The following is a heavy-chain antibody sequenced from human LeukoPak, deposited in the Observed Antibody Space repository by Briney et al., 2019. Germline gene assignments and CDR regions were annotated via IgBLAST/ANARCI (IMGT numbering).Heavy chain of an antibody. Sequence: ASVKVSCKASGYTFTSYDIDWVRQATGQGLEWMGWMNPNSGNTGYAQNFQGRVTMTRNTSISTAYMELSSLRFEDTAVYYCAGADGTGYLYYWGQGTLVTVSS. J-gene: IGHJ4*02. CDR1: GYTFTSYD. CDR3: AGADGTGYLYY. D-gene: IGHD3-9*01. CDR2: MNPNSGNT. V-gene: IGHV1-8*01.